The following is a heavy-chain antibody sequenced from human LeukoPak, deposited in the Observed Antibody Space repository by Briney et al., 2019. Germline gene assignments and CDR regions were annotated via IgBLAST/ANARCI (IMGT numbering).Heavy chain of an antibody. CDR3: AKVPYGDPHYYYYYGMDV. J-gene: IGHJ6*02. V-gene: IGHV3-30*18. CDR1: GFTFSSYG. CDR2: ISYDGSNK. D-gene: IGHD4-17*01. Sequence: PGRSLRLSCAASGFTFSSYGMHWVRQAPGKGLEWVAVISYDGSNKYYADSVNGRFTISRDNSKNTLYLQMNSLRAEDTAVYYCAKVPYGDPHYYYYYGMDVWGQGTTVTVSS.